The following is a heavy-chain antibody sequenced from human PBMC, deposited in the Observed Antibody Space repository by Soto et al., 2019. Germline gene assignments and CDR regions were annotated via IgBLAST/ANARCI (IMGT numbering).Heavy chain of an antibody. CDR3: ASYNVLAAYYY. J-gene: IGHJ4*02. CDR1: GGSVSSGSYY. Sequence: LSLTCTVSGGSVSSGSYYWSWIRQPPGKGLEWIGYIYYSGSTNYNPSLKTRVTISVDTSKNQFSLKLSSVTAADTAVYYCASYNVLAAYYYWGQGTLVTVSS. V-gene: IGHV4-61*01. D-gene: IGHD3-9*01. CDR2: IYYSGST.